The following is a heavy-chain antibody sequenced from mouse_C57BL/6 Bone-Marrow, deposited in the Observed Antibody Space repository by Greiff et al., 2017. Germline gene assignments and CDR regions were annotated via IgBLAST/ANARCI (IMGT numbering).Heavy chain of an antibody. D-gene: IGHD1-1*01. V-gene: IGHV1-81*01. Sequence: VQLQESGAELARPGASVKLSCKASGYTFTSYGISWVKQRTGQGLEWIGEIYPRRGNTYSNEKFTGKATLTADKSSSTAYMELSSLTSEDSAVYCWAFITTVVGNYWYCDVWGTGTTGTVSS. J-gene: IGHJ1*03. CDR3: AFITTVVGNYWYCDV. CDR1: GYTFTSYG. CDR2: IYPRRGNT.